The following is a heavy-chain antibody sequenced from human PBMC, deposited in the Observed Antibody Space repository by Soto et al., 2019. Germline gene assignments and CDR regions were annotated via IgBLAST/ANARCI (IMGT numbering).Heavy chain of an antibody. V-gene: IGHV1-18*04. CDR2: ISAYNGNT. Sequence: QVQLVQSGAEVKKPGASVKVSCKASGYTFTSYGISWVRQAPGQGLEWMGWISAYNGNTNYAQQLQGRVTMTTDTSTSTGYMELRSLRSDDTAVYYCARDNLLPIYGVGGAVRRSWYFDLWGRGTLVTVSS. CDR3: ARDNLLPIYGVGGAVRRSWYFDL. J-gene: IGHJ2*01. CDR1: GYTFTSYG. D-gene: IGHD4-17*01.